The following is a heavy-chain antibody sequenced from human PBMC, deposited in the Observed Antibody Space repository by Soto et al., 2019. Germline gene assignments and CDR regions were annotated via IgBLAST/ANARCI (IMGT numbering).Heavy chain of an antibody. CDR1: GGSITTNW. CDR2: IYHSGTT. J-gene: IGHJ4*02. CDR3: ARHIAVPRTRGFDY. V-gene: IGHV4-4*02. Sequence: QVHLQESGPGLVKPSGTLSLTCAVSGGSITTNWWSWVRQPPGKGLEWIGEIYHSGTTNYNPSLRGRVTISVDKSNNQFSLNXNSVXAAXXAIYYCARHIAVPRTRGFDYWGQGNLVTVSS. D-gene: IGHD6-19*01.